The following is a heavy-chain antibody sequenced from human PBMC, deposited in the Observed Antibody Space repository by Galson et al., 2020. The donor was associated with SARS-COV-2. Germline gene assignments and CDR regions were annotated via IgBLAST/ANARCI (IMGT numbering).Heavy chain of an antibody. Sequence: GESLKISCAASGFTFSSYAMHWVRQAPGKGLEWVAVISYDGSNKYYADSVKGRFTISRDNSKNTLYLQMNSLRAEDTAVYYCARGDRMVRGVILRHNWFDPWGQGTLVTVSS. CDR1: GFTFSSYA. D-gene: IGHD3-10*01. CDR3: ARGDRMVRGVILRHNWFDP. CDR2: ISYDGSNK. V-gene: IGHV3-30-3*01. J-gene: IGHJ5*02.